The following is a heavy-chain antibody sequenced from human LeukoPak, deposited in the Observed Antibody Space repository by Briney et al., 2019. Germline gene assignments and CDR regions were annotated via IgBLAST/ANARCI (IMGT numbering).Heavy chain of an antibody. CDR1: GGSISSCY. V-gene: IGHV4-4*07. D-gene: IGHD3-22*01. CDR3: ARAEYYYDSSGYRNWYFDL. Sequence: SETLSLTCTVSGGSISSCYWSWIRQPAGKGLEWIGRIYTSGSTNYNPSLKSRVTMSVDTSKNQFSLKLSSVTAADTAVYYCARAEYYYDSSGYRNWYFDLWGRGTLVTVSS. J-gene: IGHJ2*01. CDR2: IYTSGST.